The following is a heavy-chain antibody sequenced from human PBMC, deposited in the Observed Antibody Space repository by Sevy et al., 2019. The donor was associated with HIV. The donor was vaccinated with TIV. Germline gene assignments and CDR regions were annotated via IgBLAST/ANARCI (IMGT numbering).Heavy chain of an antibody. CDR2: ISTTSTYI. J-gene: IGHJ6*03. D-gene: IGHD1-1*01. CDR1: GFTFSAYS. V-gene: IGHV3-21*01. Sequence: GGSLRLSCAASGFTFSAYSLSWVRQAPGKGLERISSISTTSTYIFYADSQGRFTISRDYAKNSLYLQMNSLSAEDTAVYYCARRAYRDNWSRYYMDVWGKGTTVSVSS. CDR3: ARRAYRDNWSRYYMDV.